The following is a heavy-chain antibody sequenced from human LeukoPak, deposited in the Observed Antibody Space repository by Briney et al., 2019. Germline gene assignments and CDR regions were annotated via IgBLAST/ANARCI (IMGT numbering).Heavy chain of an antibody. CDR3: ARGHDSLFDY. Sequence: SETLSLTCTVSGGSISSYYWSWIRQPPGKGLEWIGEINHSGSTNYNPSLKSRVTISVDTSKNQFSLKLSSVTAADTAVYYCARGHDSLFDYWGQGTLVTVSS. D-gene: IGHD1-1*01. CDR2: INHSGST. CDR1: GGSISSYY. J-gene: IGHJ4*02. V-gene: IGHV4-34*01.